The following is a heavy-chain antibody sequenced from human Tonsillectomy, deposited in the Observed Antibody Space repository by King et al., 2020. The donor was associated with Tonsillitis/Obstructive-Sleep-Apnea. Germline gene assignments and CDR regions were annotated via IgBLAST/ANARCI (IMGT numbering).Heavy chain of an antibody. V-gene: IGHV3-74*03. J-gene: IGHJ4*02. CDR3: ARGSTSSLFDF. D-gene: IGHD6-6*01. CDR1: RFAFRSYW. CDR2: ISSDGSST. Sequence: VQLVESGGGLIQPGGSLRLSCAASRFAFRSYWMHWVRQAPGKGLVWVSRISSDGSSTMYADSVQGRFTFSRDNAKNTMYLQMNSLRGEDTAVYFCARGSTSSLFDFWGQGALVTVSS.